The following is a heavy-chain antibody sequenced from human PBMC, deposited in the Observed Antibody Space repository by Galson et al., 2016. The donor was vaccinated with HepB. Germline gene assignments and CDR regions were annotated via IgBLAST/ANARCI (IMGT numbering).Heavy chain of an antibody. CDR2: INPNTGGT. Sequence: SVKVSCKASGYTFSDYSMHWLRQAPGEGPEWMGRINPNTGGTNYAQKFQGRVTMTWDTSISTAYMQLTRLRSDDTAVYYCARDYPVFIQLVSLAARLDVWGQGTTVTVSS. D-gene: IGHD5-24*01. V-gene: IGHV1-2*06. J-gene: IGHJ6*02. CDR1: GYTFSDYS. CDR3: ARDYPVFIQLVSLAARLDV.